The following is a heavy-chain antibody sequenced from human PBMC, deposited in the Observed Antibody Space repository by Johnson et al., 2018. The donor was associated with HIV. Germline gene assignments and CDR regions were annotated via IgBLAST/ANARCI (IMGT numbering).Heavy chain of an antibody. CDR3: ARAAIGVLPAGAFDI. CDR1: GFTFSNYA. Sequence: QVQLVESGGGLIQPGRSLRISCAASGFTFSNYAMHWVRQAPGKGLEWVSAISGSGGSTYYTDSVKGRFTISRDKTKKTLYLQMNSLRADDTAVYYCARAAIGVLPAGAFDIWGRGTMVTVSS. D-gene: IGHD2-2*01. J-gene: IGHJ3*02. V-gene: IGHV3-64*04. CDR2: ISGSGGST.